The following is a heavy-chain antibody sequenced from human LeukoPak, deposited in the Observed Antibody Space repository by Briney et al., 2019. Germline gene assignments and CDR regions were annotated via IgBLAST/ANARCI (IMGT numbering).Heavy chain of an antibody. CDR2: IYPTDSQT. J-gene: IGHJ4*02. D-gene: IGHD6-6*01. CDR3: ARSYSSSSSFDY. CDR1: GYSFTTYW. Sequence: GESLKISCEASGYSFTTYWIGWVRQMPGKGLEWMGIIYPTDSQTIYSPSLQGQVTISADKSISTAYLQWSSLKASDSAVYYCARSYSSSSSFDYWGQGTLVTVSS. V-gene: IGHV5-51*01.